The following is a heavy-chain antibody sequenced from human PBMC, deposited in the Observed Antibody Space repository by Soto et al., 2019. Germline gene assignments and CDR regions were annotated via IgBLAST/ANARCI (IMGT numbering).Heavy chain of an antibody. Sequence: PGESLKISCKGSWYSFTNNWITWVRQMPGKGLEWMGRIDPSDSYTFYSPSFQGHVTFSVDKSINTAYVQWTRLKASDTAMYYCARLVSNRFEAWGQGTLVTVSS. CDR2: IDPSDSYT. CDR1: WYSFTNNW. CDR3: ARLVSNRFEA. J-gene: IGHJ5*02. V-gene: IGHV5-10-1*01. D-gene: IGHD3-16*01.